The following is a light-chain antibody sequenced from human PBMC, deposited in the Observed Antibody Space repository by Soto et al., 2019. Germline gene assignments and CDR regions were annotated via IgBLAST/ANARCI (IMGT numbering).Light chain of an antibody. Sequence: QLVLTQPPSVSGAPGQRVTISCTGSSSNIGAGYDVHWYQQLPGTAPKLLIYGNSNRPSGVPDRFSGSKSGTSASLAITGLQAEDEADYYCQSYDSSLDVVFGVGTKVTVL. CDR2: GNS. CDR1: SSNIGAGYD. J-gene: IGLJ2*01. V-gene: IGLV1-40*01. CDR3: QSYDSSLDVV.